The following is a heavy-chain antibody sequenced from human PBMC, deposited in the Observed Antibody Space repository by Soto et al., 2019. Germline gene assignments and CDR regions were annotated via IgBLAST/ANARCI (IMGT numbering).Heavy chain of an antibody. Sequence: GASVKVSCKASGYIFNSYGMHWVRPARGQRLECMGWINAGNGNTKYLQKFQGRVTITSDTSANTAYMELSSLRSEDTAGYYCGRDCSVARNVTFDYWGQGTLVTVSS. CDR1: GYIFNSYG. CDR3: GRDCSVARNVTFDY. J-gene: IGHJ4*02. CDR2: INAGNGNT. V-gene: IGHV1-3*01. D-gene: IGHD6-19*01.